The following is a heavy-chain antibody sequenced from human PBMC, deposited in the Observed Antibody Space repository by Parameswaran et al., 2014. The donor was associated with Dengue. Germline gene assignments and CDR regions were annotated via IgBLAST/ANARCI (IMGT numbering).Heavy chain of an antibody. V-gene: IGHV1-18*01. J-gene: IGHJ6*02. D-gene: IGHD4-11*01. CDR1: GYSFSSYG. CDR2: ISNYNGNT. CDR3: VRDPRPYYSSFYYGMDV. Sequence: ASVKVSCKGFGYSFSSYGITWVRQAPGQGLEWMGWISNYNGNTDYAQKFQGRVTMTTDTSTSTAYMELRSLRSDDTAVYYCVRDPRPYYSSFYYGMDVWGQGTSVTVSS.